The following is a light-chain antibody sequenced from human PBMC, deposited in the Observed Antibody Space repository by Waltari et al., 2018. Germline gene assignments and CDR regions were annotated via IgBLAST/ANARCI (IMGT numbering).Light chain of an antibody. V-gene: IGKV1D-12*01. CDR2: GAY. Sequence: DTQMTQYPSSVSASVGDRVTMSCRTSQDVCNYLAWYQQKPGKAPKLLIYGAYTLESGVPSRFSGSGSGTEFTLAISSLQPDDFATYYCQQANSFPFTFGQGTRLEI. J-gene: IGKJ5*01. CDR3: QQANSFPFT. CDR1: QDVCNY.